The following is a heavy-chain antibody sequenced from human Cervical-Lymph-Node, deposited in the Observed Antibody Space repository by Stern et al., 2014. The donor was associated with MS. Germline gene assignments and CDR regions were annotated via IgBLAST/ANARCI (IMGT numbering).Heavy chain of an antibody. J-gene: IGHJ4*02. V-gene: IGHV1-3*01. Sequence: QVQLVQSGAEVKKPGASVKVSCKASGYTFTSYAMHWVRQAPGQRLEWMGWINAGNGNTKYSQKFQGRVTITRDTSASTAYMELSSLRSEDTAVYYCARDGPITMVRGVIIPFDYWGQGTLVTVSS. D-gene: IGHD3-10*01. CDR1: GYTFTSYA. CDR2: INAGNGNT. CDR3: ARDGPITMVRGVIIPFDY.